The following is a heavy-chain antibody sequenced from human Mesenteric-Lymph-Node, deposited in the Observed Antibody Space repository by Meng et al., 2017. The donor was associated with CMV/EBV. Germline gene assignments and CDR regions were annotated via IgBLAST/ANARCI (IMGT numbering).Heavy chain of an antibody. D-gene: IGHD6-13*01. J-gene: IGHJ4*02. V-gene: IGHV1-3*02. CDR3: VRGRTRTSWLFDY. CDR1: GYIFNNYA. Sequence: ASAKVSCKASGYIFNNYAIHWVRQAPGHRPLWLGCSSADSDYTHYSQDFQNRLTFTRDTSASTVYMELSSLTFEDRAVYYCVRGRTRTSWLFDYWGQGSQVTVSS. CDR2: SSADSDYT.